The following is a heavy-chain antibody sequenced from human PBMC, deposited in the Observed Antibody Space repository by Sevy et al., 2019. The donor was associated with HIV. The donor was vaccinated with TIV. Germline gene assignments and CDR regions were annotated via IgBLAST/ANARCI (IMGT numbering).Heavy chain of an antibody. CDR1: GFTFSSYG. Sequence: GGSLRLSCAASGFTFSSYGMHWVRQAPGKGLEWVAVISYDGSNKYYADSVKGRFTISRDNSKNTLYLQMNGLRAEDTAVYYCAVFSDYDSSGYYYRLNFDYWGQGTLVTVSS. CDR3: AVFSDYDSSGYYYRLNFDY. J-gene: IGHJ4*02. CDR2: ISYDGSNK. V-gene: IGHV3-30*03. D-gene: IGHD3-22*01.